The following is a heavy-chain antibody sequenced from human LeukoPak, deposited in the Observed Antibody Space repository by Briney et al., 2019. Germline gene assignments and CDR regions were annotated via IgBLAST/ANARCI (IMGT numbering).Heavy chain of an antibody. CDR2: INPNSGGT. V-gene: IGHV1-2*02. CDR1: GYTFTGYY. Sequence: ASVKVSCKASGYTFTGYYMHWVRQAPGQGREWMGWINPNSGGTNYAQKFQGRVTMTRDTSISTAYMELSRLRSDDTAVYYCARDPRYDFWSGYFPTWGQGTLVTVCS. D-gene: IGHD3-3*01. CDR3: ARDPRYDFWSGYFPT. J-gene: IGHJ5*02.